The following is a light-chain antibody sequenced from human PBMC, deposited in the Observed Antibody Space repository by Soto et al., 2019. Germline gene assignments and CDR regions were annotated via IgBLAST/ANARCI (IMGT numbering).Light chain of an antibody. CDR2: DAS. V-gene: IGKV3-11*01. CDR3: QQRSLWPPN. CDR1: KSVSNY. Sequence: EIVLTQSPATLSLSPGERATLSCRASKSVSNYLAWYQQKPGQAPRLLIYDASNRATGIPARFSGSGSGTDFTLTISSLEPEDPAVFYCQQRSLWPPNFGGGTQVEIK. J-gene: IGKJ4*01.